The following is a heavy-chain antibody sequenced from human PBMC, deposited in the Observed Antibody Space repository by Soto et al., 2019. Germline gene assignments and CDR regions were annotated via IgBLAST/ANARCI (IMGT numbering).Heavy chain of an antibody. CDR1: GGSISSSSYY. J-gene: IGHJ6*02. D-gene: IGHD3-9*01. Sequence: PSETLSLTCTVSGGSISSSSYYWGWIRQPPGKGLEWIGSIYYSGSTYYNPSLKSRVTISVDTSKNQFSLKLSSVTAADTAVYYCARHTHYDILTGPYCMDVWGQGTTVTVSS. V-gene: IGHV4-39*01. CDR3: ARHTHYDILTGPYCMDV. CDR2: IYYSGST.